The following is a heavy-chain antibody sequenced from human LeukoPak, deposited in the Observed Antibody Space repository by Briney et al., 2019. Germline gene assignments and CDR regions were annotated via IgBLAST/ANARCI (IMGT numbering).Heavy chain of an antibody. CDR3: ARDSGSMWPDYMDV. Sequence: ASVKVSCKASGYTFINHGISWVRQAPGQGLEWMAWVSAYNGKVNYAQKLQGRVTLTTDTSTGTAYMELRSLTSDDTAVYYCARDSGSMWPDYMDVRGKGTTVTVSS. D-gene: IGHD6-13*01. CDR2: VSAYNGKV. J-gene: IGHJ6*03. CDR1: GYTFINHG. V-gene: IGHV1-18*01.